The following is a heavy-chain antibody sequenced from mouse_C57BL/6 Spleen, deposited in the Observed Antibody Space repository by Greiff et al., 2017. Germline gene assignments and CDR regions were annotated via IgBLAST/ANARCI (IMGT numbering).Heavy chain of an antibody. D-gene: IGHD1-1*01. CDR2: IYPGDGDT. J-gene: IGHJ4*01. Sequence: QVHVKQSGPELVKPGASVKISCKASGYAFSSSWMNWVKQRPGKGLEWIGRIYPGDGDTNYNGKFKGKATLTADKSSSTAYMQLSSLTSEDSAVYFCARDYGSPYYYAMDYWGQGPSVTVSS. CDR3: ARDYGSPYYYAMDY. CDR1: GYAFSSSW. V-gene: IGHV1-82*01.